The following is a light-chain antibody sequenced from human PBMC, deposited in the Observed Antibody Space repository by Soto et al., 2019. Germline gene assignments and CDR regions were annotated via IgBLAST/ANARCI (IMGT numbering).Light chain of an antibody. CDR2: AAS. CDR1: QSISSY. V-gene: IGKV1-39*01. J-gene: IGKJ5*01. CDR3: QQSYSTPT. Sequence: DIQMTQSPSSLSASVGDRVTITCRASQSISSYLNWYQQKPGKAPKLLIYAASSLQSGVPSRFSGSGSGTDFTLTISSLQPEDFATYYCQQSYSTPTVGQGTRLEI.